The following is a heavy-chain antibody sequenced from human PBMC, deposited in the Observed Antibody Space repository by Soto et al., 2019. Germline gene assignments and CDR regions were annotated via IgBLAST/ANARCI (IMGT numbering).Heavy chain of an antibody. D-gene: IGHD3-16*02. V-gene: IGHV1-69*06. J-gene: IGHJ6*01. CDR1: GGTFSSYA. Sequence: QVQLVQSGAEVKKPGSSVKVSCKDSGGTFSSYAITWVRQAPGQGLEWMGGIIPSFGTTYYAQRVQGRVTISADRSATTAYMDLSGLTSEDTAVYYCARGGVALIGYGMDVWGQGTTVSVSS. CDR2: IIPSFGTT. CDR3: ARGGVALIGYGMDV.